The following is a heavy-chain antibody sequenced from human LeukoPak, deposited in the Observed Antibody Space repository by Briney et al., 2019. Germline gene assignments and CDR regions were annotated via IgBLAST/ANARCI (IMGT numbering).Heavy chain of an antibody. CDR3: ARRTSGWFYFDY. J-gene: IGHJ4*02. CDR2: IYPGDSNT. Sequence: GESLKISCKGSGDSFTSYWIGWVRQMPGKGLEWMGIIYPGDSNTKYSPSFQGQVTISADTSISTAYLQWRSLKASDTAMYYCARRTSGWFYFDYWGQGTLVTVSS. V-gene: IGHV5-51*01. D-gene: IGHD6-19*01. CDR1: GDSFTSYW.